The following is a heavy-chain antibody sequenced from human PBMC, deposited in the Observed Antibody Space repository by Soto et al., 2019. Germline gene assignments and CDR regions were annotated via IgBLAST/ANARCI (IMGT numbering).Heavy chain of an antibody. CDR3: AKDAGYSSGWYYFDY. J-gene: IGHJ4*02. Sequence: GGSLRLSCAASGFTFSSYGMHWVRQAPGKGLEWVAVISYDGSNKYYANSVKGRFTISRDNSKNTLYLQMNSLRAEDTAVYYGAKDAGYSSGWYYFDYWGQGTLVTVSS. CDR1: GFTFSSYG. D-gene: IGHD6-19*01. CDR2: ISYDGSNK. V-gene: IGHV3-30*18.